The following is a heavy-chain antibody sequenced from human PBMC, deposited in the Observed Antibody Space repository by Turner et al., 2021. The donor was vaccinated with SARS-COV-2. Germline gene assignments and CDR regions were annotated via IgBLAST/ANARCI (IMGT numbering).Heavy chain of an antibody. CDR1: GGPLSSYT. J-gene: IGHJ4*02. CDR3: ASRWFGELPFDY. CDR2: IIPILGIT. D-gene: IGHD3-10*01. Sequence: QVQLVQSGAGVKKPGSSVKVSCKASGGPLSSYTISWVRQAPGQGLEWMGRIIPILGITNYAQKFQGRVTITADKSTSTAYMDLNSLRSEDTAVYYCASRWFGELPFDYWGQGTLVTVSS. V-gene: IGHV1-69*02.